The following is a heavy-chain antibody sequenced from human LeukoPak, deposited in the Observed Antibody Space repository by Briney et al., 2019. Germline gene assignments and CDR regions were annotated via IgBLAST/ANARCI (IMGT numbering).Heavy chain of an antibody. CDR2: IKQDGSEK. V-gene: IGHV3-7*01. J-gene: IGHJ3*01. CDR3: ARGLTAIDV. D-gene: IGHD5-18*01. CDR1: GFTVSSNY. Sequence: GGSLRLSCAASGFTVSSNYMSWVRQAPGKGLEWVATIKQDGSEKYYVDSVKGRFTISRDNAKNSLYLQMNSLRAEDTALYYCARGLTAIDVWGQGTMVTVSS.